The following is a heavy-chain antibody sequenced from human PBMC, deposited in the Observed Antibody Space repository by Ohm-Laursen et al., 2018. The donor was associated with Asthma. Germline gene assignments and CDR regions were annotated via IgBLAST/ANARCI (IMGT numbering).Heavy chain of an antibody. D-gene: IGHD6-13*01. Sequence: SLRLSCTASGFTFSSYAMSWVRQAPGKGLEWVSAISGSADSTYYADSVKGRFTISRDNSKNTLYLHMNSLRAEDTAVYYCAKNAARLAAAASPAYWGQGTLVTVSS. CDR1: GFTFSSYA. V-gene: IGHV3-23*01. CDR3: AKNAARLAAAASPAY. J-gene: IGHJ4*02. CDR2: ISGSADST.